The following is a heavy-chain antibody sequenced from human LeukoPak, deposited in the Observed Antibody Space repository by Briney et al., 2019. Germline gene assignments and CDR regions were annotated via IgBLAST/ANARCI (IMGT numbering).Heavy chain of an antibody. CDR3: ARSRSGYYEDY. J-gene: IGHJ4*02. CDR1: GFTFSNYW. D-gene: IGHD3-22*01. Sequence: GGSLRLSCAASGFTFSNYWMSWVRQAPGKGLEWVANIKEDGSEKYYVDSMKGRFTISRDNAKNSLSLQVNSLSAEDTAVYYCARSRSGYYEDYWGQGTLVTVSS. CDR2: IKEDGSEK. V-gene: IGHV3-7*01.